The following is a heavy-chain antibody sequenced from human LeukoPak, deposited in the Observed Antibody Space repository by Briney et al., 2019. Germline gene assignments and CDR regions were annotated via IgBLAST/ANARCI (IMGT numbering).Heavy chain of an antibody. V-gene: IGHV4-4*02. CDR2: IHRSGSP. CDR3: AREILGGFNPGAY. J-gene: IGHJ4*02. CDR1: LDSTTSNF. D-gene: IGHD1-14*01. Sequence: SETLSPTCTVSLDSTTSNFWSWVRQPPGKGLEWIGEIHRSGSPNYNPSLQSRVTISIDRSRNQIALELSSVTAADTAVYYCAREILGGFNPGAYWGQGILVTVSS.